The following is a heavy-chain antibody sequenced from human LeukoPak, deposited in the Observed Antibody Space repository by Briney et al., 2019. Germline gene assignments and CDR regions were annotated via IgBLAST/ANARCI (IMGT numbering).Heavy chain of an antibody. CDR2: ILSAGDT. J-gene: IGHJ6*02. CDR3: ARDLGGSSNGPSRMDV. CDR1: GFTFSNYD. D-gene: IGHD6-6*01. Sequence: GGSQRLSCAASGFTFSNYDMHWVRQVTGEGLEWVSSILSAGDTQYSGSAKDRFTISRANDKSSLYLQMSSLRVEDTAVYYCARDLGGSSNGPSRMDVWGQGTTVAVSS. V-gene: IGHV3-13*01.